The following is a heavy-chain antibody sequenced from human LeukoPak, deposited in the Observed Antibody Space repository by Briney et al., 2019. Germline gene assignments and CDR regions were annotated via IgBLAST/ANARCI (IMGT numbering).Heavy chain of an antibody. V-gene: IGHV5-51*01. CDR3: ALSNEAFDSAGYFDY. J-gene: IGHJ4*02. CDR1: GYTFTNYW. D-gene: IGHD3-22*01. CDR2: IYPNNSDN. Sequence: GASLKISCKGSGYTFTNYWVGWVRPVPGKGLEWMGTIYPNNSDNIYNPSFRGQVTISVDRSITTAYLLWKSLKASDTAIYYCALSNEAFDSAGYFDYWGQGTLVTVSS.